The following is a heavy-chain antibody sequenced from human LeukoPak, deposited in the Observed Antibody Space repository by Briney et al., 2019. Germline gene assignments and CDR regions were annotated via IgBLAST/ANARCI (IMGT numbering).Heavy chain of an antibody. CDR2: ISGSGGTT. V-gene: IGHV3-23*01. CDR1: GFTSSSSA. D-gene: IGHD2-2*02. J-gene: IGHJ4*02. CDR3: AKEYRYFDY. Sequence: GRSLRLSCAASGFTSSSSAMTWVRQAPGKGLEWVSAISGSGGTTYYADSVKGRFTISRDNSKNTLYLQMTSLRAEDPAVYYCAKEYRYFDYWGQGTLVTVSS.